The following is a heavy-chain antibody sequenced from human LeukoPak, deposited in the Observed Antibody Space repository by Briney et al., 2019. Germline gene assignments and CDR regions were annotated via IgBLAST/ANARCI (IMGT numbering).Heavy chain of an antibody. CDR3: ARGASGYSYG. J-gene: IGHJ4*02. D-gene: IGHD5-18*01. Sequence: GGSLRLSCAASGFTFSSSWMHWVRQAPEKGLVWVSRINSDGSSTSYADSVKGRFTISRDNAKNTLYLQMNSLRAEDTAVYYCARGASGYSYGWGQGTLVTVSS. CDR1: GFTFSSSW. CDR2: INSDGSST. V-gene: IGHV3-74*01.